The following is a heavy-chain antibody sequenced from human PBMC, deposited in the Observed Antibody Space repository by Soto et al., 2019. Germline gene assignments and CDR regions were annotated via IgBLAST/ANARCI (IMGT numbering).Heavy chain of an antibody. CDR2: ISVYNGNT. CDR3: ARSGSSWNLREFDY. D-gene: IGHD6-13*01. CDR1: DYTFTSYG. V-gene: IGHV1-18*01. J-gene: IGHJ4*02. Sequence: ASVKVSCKASDYTFTSYGIIWVRQAPGQGLEWIGWISVYNGNTNYAQKFRGRVTMTTDISTTTAYMEMRSLRSDDTAVYYCARSGSSWNLREFDYWGQGTMVTVSS.